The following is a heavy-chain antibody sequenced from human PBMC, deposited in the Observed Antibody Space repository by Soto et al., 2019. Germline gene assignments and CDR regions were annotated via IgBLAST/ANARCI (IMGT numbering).Heavy chain of an antibody. Sequence: QVQLVQSGAEVKKPWASVKVSWKASGYTFTSYGLSWVRQAPVQGLEGMGWISTYNGNTNYAQNLQGGVTMTTDTSPSTAYMALRSLRSDDTAVYFCARDRSLELGDYWGQGTLVTVSS. D-gene: IGHD1-26*01. CDR3: ARDRSLELGDY. CDR1: GYTFTSYG. V-gene: IGHV1-18*01. J-gene: IGHJ4*02. CDR2: ISTYNGNT.